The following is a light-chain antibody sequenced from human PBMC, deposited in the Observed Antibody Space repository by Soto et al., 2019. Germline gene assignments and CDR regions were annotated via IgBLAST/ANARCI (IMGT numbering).Light chain of an antibody. J-gene: IGLJ2*01. CDR3: AAWDDSLSGVV. CDR1: SSNIGAGHD. V-gene: IGLV1-47*02. Sequence: QSVLTQPPSVSGAPGQRVTISCTGSSSNIGAGHDVNWYQQLPGTAPKLLIYSNNQRPSGVPDRFSGSKSGTSASLAISGLRSEDEADYYCAAWDDSLSGVVFGGGTKLTVL. CDR2: SNN.